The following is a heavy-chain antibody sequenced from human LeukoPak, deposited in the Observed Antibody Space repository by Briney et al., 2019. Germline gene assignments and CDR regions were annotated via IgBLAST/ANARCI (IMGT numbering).Heavy chain of an antibody. J-gene: IGHJ1*01. CDR1: GYTLTTYH. CDR3: ARGHTRVLRFLNWLPRAEYLYH. CDR2: INPSGGRT. D-gene: IGHD3-3*01. V-gene: IGHV1-46*01. Sequence: GASVKVSCKASGYTLTTYHVHWVRQAPGQGLEWMGIINPSGGRTTYAQKFQGRVTMTRDTSTSTVYMELTDLTSEDTAVYFCARGHTRVLRFLNWLPRAEYLYHWGQGTLVTVSS.